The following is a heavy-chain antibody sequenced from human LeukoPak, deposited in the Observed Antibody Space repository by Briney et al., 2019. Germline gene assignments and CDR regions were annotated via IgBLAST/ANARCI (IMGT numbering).Heavy chain of an antibody. CDR2: IYYSGST. Sequence: SETLSLTCAVSGGSFSDYYWGWIRQPPGKGLEWIGYIYYSGSTNYNPSLKSRVTISVDTSKNQFSLKLSSVTAADTAVYYCASNELGNWGQGTLVTVSS. J-gene: IGHJ4*02. CDR1: GGSFSDYY. CDR3: ASNELGN. D-gene: IGHD7-27*01. V-gene: IGHV4-59*01.